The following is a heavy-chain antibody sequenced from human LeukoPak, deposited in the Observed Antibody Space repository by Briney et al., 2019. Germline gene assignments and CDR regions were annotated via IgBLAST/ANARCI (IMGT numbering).Heavy chain of an antibody. Sequence: GASVKVSCKASGYTFTSYGISWVRQAPGQGLEWMGGIIPIFGTANYAQKFQGRVTITTDESTGTAYMELSSLRSEDTAVYYCARAGYSSSWYWFDPWGQGTLVTVSS. CDR3: ARAGYSSSWYWFDP. V-gene: IGHV1-69*05. J-gene: IGHJ5*02. CDR2: IIPIFGTA. D-gene: IGHD6-13*01. CDR1: GYTFTSYG.